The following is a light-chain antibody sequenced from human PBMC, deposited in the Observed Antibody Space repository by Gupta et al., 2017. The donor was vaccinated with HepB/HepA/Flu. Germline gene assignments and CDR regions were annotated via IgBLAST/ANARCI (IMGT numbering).Light chain of an antibody. CDR1: QSLVKSNGYNY. V-gene: IGKV2-28*01. CDR3: MQALQSPRT. CDR2: LGS. Sequence: EIVMTQSPLSLPVTPGESASISCRSSQSLVKSNGYNYLDWYLQKPGQSPQLLIYLGSNRASGVPDRFSGSGSGADFTLKISRVEADDVGVYYCMQALQSPRTLGQGTKLEIK. J-gene: IGKJ2*02.